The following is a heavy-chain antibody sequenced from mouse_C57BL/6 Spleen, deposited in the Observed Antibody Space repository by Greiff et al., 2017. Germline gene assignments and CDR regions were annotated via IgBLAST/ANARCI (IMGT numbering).Heavy chain of an antibody. J-gene: IGHJ4*01. V-gene: IGHV1-4*01. CDR3: AIMVTYYAMDY. D-gene: IGHD2-2*01. CDR2: INPSSGYT. CDR1: GYTFTSYT. Sequence: LVESGAELARPGASVKMSCKASGYTFTSYTMHWVKQRPGQGLEWIGYINPSSGYTKYNQKFKDKATLTADKSSSTAYMQLSSLTSEDSAVYYCAIMVTYYAMDYWGQGTSVTVSS.